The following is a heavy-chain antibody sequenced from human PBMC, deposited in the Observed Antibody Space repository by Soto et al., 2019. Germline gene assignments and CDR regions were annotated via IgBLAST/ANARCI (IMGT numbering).Heavy chain of an antibody. D-gene: IGHD2-8*02. J-gene: IGHJ4*02. CDR1: GGNFNTYT. CDR2: IIPILDIA. V-gene: IGHV1-69*02. Sequence: QVQLLQSGTEVKKPGSSAKVSCRASGGNFNTYTISWVRQAPGQGLEWLGRIIPILDIASYAQKFQGRVNITADKSTNTVYMELSSLRSEDTAVYFRARSLGLCTGSGCRDYWGQGTLVSVSP. CDR3: ARSLGLCTGSGCRDY.